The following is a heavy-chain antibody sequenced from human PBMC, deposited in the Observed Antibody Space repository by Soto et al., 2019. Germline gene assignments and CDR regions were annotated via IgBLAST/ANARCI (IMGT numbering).Heavy chain of an antibody. CDR2: ISGSGGST. CDR3: ARIYDNSGLPDY. D-gene: IGHD3-22*01. CDR1: GFTFSSYA. J-gene: IGHJ4*01. Sequence: GGSLRLSCAASGFTFSSYAMSWVRQAPGKGLEWVSAISGSGGSTYYADSVKGRFTISRDTSKNTLFLQMNSLRAEDTALYFCARIYDNSGLPDYWGHGTLVTVSS. V-gene: IGHV3-23*01.